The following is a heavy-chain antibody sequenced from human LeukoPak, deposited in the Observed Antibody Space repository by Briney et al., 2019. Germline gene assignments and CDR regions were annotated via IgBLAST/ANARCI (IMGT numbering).Heavy chain of an antibody. V-gene: IGHV3-7*01. CDR1: RFTFSNYW. J-gene: IGHJ4*02. CDR3: ARGFCTSGRCSKYDY. D-gene: IGHD2-15*01. Sequence: GGSLRLSCAASRFTFSNYWMSWVRQAPGKGLEWVAKIKQDGSQKYYVDSVTGRFTISRDNAKNSLYLQMNSLRADDTAVYYCARGFCTSGRCSKYDYWGQGTLVTVSS. CDR2: IKQDGSQK.